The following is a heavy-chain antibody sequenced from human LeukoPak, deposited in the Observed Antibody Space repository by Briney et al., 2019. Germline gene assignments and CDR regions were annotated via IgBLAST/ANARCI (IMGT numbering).Heavy chain of an antibody. CDR2: IYYSGST. D-gene: IGHD3-10*01. CDR3: ARAYYYGSGPLVANYYMDV. Sequence: SETLSLTCTVSGGSISSYYWSWIRQPPGKGLEWIGYIYYSGSTNYNPSLKSRVTISVDTSKNQFSLKLSSVTAADTAVYYCARAYYYGSGPLVANYYMDVWGKGTTVTVSS. V-gene: IGHV4-59*01. J-gene: IGHJ6*03. CDR1: GGSISSYY.